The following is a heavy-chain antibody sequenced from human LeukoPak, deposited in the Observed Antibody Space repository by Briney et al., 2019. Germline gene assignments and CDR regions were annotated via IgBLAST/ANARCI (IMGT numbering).Heavy chain of an antibody. D-gene: IGHD3-3*01. J-gene: IGHJ5*01. CDR3: ARGQYDFWSGSSVGRMQNWFDP. Sequence: GASVKVSCKASGYTFTSYDINWVRQATGQRLEWMGWMHPNSGNTGYAQKFQGRVTMTRNTSISTAYMELSSLRSEDTAVYYCARGQYDFWSGSSVGRMQNWFDPWGQGTLVTVSS. CDR1: GYTFTSYD. CDR2: MHPNSGNT. V-gene: IGHV1-8*01.